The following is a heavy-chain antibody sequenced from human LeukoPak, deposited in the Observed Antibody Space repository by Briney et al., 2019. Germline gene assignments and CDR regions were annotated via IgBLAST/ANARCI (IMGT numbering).Heavy chain of an antibody. Sequence: GGSLRLSCAASGFTFSSYWMSWVRQAPGEGLEWVANIKQDGSEKYYVDSVKGRFTISRDNAKNSLYLQMNSLRAEDTAVYYCARGIAAAGYFFDYWGQGTLVTVSS. CDR3: ARGIAAAGYFFDY. V-gene: IGHV3-7*04. J-gene: IGHJ4*02. D-gene: IGHD6-13*01. CDR2: IKQDGSEK. CDR1: GFTFSSYW.